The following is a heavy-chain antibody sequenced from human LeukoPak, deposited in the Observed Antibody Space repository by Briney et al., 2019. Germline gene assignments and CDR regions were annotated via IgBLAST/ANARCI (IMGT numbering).Heavy chain of an antibody. D-gene: IGHD6-6*01. CDR1: GGSFSGYY. CDR2: INHSGST. Sequence: SETLSLTCAVYGGSFSGYYWSWIRQPPGKGLEWIGEINHSGSTNYNPSLKSRVAISVDTSKNQFSLKLSSVTAADTAVYYCARRWQLAHNWFDPWGQGTLVTVSS. CDR3: ARRWQLAHNWFDP. J-gene: IGHJ5*02. V-gene: IGHV4-34*01.